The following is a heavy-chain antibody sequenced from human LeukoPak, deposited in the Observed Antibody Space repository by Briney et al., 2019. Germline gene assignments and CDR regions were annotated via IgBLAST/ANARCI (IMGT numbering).Heavy chain of an antibody. CDR3: ARDYWREVWDV. J-gene: IGHJ6*04. D-gene: IGHD3-16*01. CDR2: IYYSGST. Sequence: SETLSLTCTVSGGSISSYYWSWIRQPPGKGLEWIGYIYYSGSTNYNPSLKSRVTISVDTSKNQFSLKLSSVTAADTAVYYCARDYWREVWDVWGKGTTVTVSS. V-gene: IGHV4-59*01. CDR1: GGSISSYY.